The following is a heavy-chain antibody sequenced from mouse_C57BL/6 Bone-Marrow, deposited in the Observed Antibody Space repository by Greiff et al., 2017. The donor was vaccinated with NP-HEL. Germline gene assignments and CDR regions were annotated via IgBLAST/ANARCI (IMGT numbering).Heavy chain of an antibody. Sequence: VQLKESGPGLVKPSQSLSLTCSVTGYSITSGYYWNWIRQFPGNKLEWMGYISYDGSNNYNPSLKNRISITRDTSKNQFFLKLNSVTTEDTATYYCAREGGWFFDYWGQGTTLTVSS. CDR1: GYSITSGYY. CDR3: AREGGWFFDY. D-gene: IGHD2-3*01. V-gene: IGHV3-6*01. CDR2: ISYDGSN. J-gene: IGHJ2*01.